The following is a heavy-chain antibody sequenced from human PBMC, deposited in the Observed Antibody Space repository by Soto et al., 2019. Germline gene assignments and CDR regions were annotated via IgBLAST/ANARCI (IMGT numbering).Heavy chain of an antibody. CDR1: GFTFSSYS. V-gene: IGHV3-48*02. J-gene: IGHJ4*02. CDR3: ARDLRMVYAIDFDY. CDR2: ISSSGSTL. Sequence: EVQLVESGGGLVQPGGSLRLSCAASGFTFSSYSMNWVRQAPGKGLEWVLYISSSGSTLYYADPVKGRFTISIANAKNSLYLQMNSLRDEDTAVYYFARDLRMVYAIDFDYWGQGTLVTVSS. D-gene: IGHD2-8*01.